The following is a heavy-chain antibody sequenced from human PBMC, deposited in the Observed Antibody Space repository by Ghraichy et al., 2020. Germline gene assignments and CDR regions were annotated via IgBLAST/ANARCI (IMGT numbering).Heavy chain of an antibody. CDR3: AKAGYYDSSSYFDS. D-gene: IGHD3-22*01. CDR2: ISAQNGKT. J-gene: IGHJ4*02. CDR1: GFIFSSHG. V-gene: IGHV1-18*01. Sequence: ASVKVSCKTSGFIFSSHGVTWVRQAPGRGLEWMGWISAQNGKTNYAQNLQGRVVVTTDTSTNTAYMELRSLRSDDTAVYYCAKAGYYDSSSYFDSWGQGTLVTVSS.